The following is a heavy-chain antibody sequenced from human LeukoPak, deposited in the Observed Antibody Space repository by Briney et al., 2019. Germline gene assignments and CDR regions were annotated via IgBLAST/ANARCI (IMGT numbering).Heavy chain of an antibody. D-gene: IGHD1-26*01. CDR2: MCSDGRT. CDR1: GFTFRSYA. CDR3: ARERGVGASYDY. J-gene: IGHJ4*02. V-gene: IGHV3-66*01. Sequence: GGSLRLSCAASGFTFRSYAMSWVRQAPGKGLEWVSIMCSDGRTYYADSVKGRFTISRDNSKNTLILQMNSLRAEDTAVYYCARERGVGASYDYWGQGTLVTVSS.